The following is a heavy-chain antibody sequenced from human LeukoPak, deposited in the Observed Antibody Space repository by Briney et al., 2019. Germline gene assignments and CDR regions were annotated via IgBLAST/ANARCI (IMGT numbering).Heavy chain of an antibody. CDR2: FFLKGST. CDR3: ARVARCTSCFDVDY. Sequence: TSSETLSLTCTVSGYSITSAYYWGWIRQPPGKGLEWIGGFFLKGSTYYNPSLKSRVTISVDTSKNQFSLTLSSVTAADTAVYYCARVARCTSCFDVDYWGQGTLVTVSS. CDR1: GYSITSAYY. D-gene: IGHD2-2*01. V-gene: IGHV4-38-2*02. J-gene: IGHJ4*02.